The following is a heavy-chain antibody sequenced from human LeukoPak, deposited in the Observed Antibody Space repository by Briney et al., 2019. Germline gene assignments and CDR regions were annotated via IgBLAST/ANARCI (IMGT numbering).Heavy chain of an antibody. V-gene: IGHV3-21*01. CDR3: ARVGYTNSLGYYYYYMDV. Sequence: GGSLRLSCAASGFTFSSYSMNWVRQAPGKGLEWVSSISGSGTYIYYADSVQGRFTISRDNAKNSLYLQMNSLRAEDTAVYYCARVGYTNSLGYYYYYMDVWAKGTMVTVSS. CDR1: GFTFSSYS. J-gene: IGHJ6*03. D-gene: IGHD4-11*01. CDR2: ISGSGTYI.